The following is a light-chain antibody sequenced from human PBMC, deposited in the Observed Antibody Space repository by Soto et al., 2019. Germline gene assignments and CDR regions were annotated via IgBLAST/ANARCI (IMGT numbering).Light chain of an antibody. Sequence: QSVLTQPPSASGSPGQSVTISCTGTSSDVAGYNYVSWYQQHPGKAPKLMIYEVSKRPSGVPDRFSGSKSGNTASLTVSGRQAEDEADYYCISYAGSNNLVFGGGTQLTVL. J-gene: IGLJ2*01. CDR2: EVS. CDR3: ISYAGSNNLV. CDR1: SSDVAGYNY. V-gene: IGLV2-8*01.